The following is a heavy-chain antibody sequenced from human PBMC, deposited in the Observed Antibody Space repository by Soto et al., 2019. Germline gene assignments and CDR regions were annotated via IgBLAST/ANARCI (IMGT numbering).Heavy chain of an antibody. CDR2: IHNDGSRT. Sequence: EVQLVESGGGLVQPGESLRLSCAASGFTFSYYWMHWVRQSPGKGLLWISHIHNDGSRTTYADSVKGRFTISRDNARNMVYLQMNSLREEDTAVYYCARGDRGAFDLWGQGTAVTVSS. V-gene: IGHV3-74*03. D-gene: IGHD1-26*01. J-gene: IGHJ3*01. CDR1: GFTFSYYW. CDR3: ARGDRGAFDL.